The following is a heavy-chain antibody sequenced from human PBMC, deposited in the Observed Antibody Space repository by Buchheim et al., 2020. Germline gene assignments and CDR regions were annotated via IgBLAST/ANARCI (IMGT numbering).Heavy chain of an antibody. V-gene: IGHV3-74*01. CDR1: GFTFSTYW. Sequence: DVQVVESGGGLVQPGGSLRLSCAASGFTFSTYWMHWVRQAPGEGLLWVASINGDGTTTNYVDFVKGRFTISRDNAKNTVFLQINSLRAEDTAIYYCARGWGGTYKPPAYWGQGT. J-gene: IGHJ1*01. CDR3: ARGWGGTYKPPAY. CDR2: INGDGTTT. D-gene: IGHD1-26*01.